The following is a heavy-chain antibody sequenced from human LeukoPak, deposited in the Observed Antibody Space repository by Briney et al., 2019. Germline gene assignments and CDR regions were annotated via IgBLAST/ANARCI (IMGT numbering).Heavy chain of an antibody. D-gene: IGHD3-3*01. CDR2: IKQDGSDK. CDR1: GFSLSSYW. J-gene: IGHJ4*02. V-gene: IGHV3-7*01. CDR3: ARTFYDFWRGYYFDY. Sequence: GGSLRLSCAASGFSLSSYWMSWGRQAPGEGLERVANIKQDGSDKYCVDSEKGRFTVSRDDAKNSLFLQMNSLRAEDTAVYYCARTFYDFWRGYYFDYWGQGTLVTVSS.